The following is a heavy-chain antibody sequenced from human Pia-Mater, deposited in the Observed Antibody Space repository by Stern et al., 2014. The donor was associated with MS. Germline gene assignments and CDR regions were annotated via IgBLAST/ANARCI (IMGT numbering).Heavy chain of an antibody. J-gene: IGHJ4*02. V-gene: IGHV1-24*01. CDR2: FDPEDGET. Sequence: QVQLVQSGAEVKKPGASVKVSCKGSGSTLTDFFMHWVRQPPGKGLEWMGGFDPEDGETIYAQNFQGRVTMTEDTSTDTAYMELSSLRSDDTAVYYCATDYNYWGQGTLVTVSS. CDR1: GSTLTDFF. CDR3: ATDYNY. D-gene: IGHD3-10*01.